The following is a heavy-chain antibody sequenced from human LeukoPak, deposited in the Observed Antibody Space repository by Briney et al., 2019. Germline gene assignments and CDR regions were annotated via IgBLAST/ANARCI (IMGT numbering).Heavy chain of an antibody. CDR3: TTSDYDFWSGYYYFDY. D-gene: IGHD3-3*01. Sequence: PGGSLRLSCAASGFTFSNAWMSWVRQAPGKGLEWVGRIKGKTDGGTTDYAAPVKGRFTISRDDSKNTLYLQVNSLKTEDTAVYYCTTSDYDFWSGYYYFDYWGQGTMVTVSS. CDR2: IKGKTDGGTT. J-gene: IGHJ4*03. CDR1: GFTFSNAW. V-gene: IGHV3-15*01.